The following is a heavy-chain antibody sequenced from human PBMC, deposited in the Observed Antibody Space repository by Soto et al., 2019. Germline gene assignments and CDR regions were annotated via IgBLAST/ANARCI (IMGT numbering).Heavy chain of an antibody. CDR1: GGSFSGYY. D-gene: IGHD3-3*01. CDR3: ASRSYYDFWSGYQPRPHYYMDV. J-gene: IGHJ6*03. Sequence: PSETLSLTCAVYGGSFSGYYWSWIRQPPGKGLEWIGEINHSGSTNYNPSLKSRVTISVDTSKNQFSLKLSSVTAADTAVYYCASRSYYDFWSGYQPRPHYYMDVWGKGTTVTVSS. V-gene: IGHV4-34*01. CDR2: INHSGST.